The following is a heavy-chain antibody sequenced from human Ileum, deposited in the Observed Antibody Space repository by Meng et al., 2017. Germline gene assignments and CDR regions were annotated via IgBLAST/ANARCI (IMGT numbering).Heavy chain of an antibody. CDR2: IYYSGST. CDR1: GGSVSGGSYY. V-gene: IGHV4-61*01. Sequence: QGQRQESGPSLVRPSGTLSLACTVPGGSVSGGSYYWSWIRQPPGKGLEWIGHIYYSGSTNYNPSLKSRVTISVDMSKNQFSLKLNSVTAADTAIYFCARSSTSPASYFFDYWGQGTLVTVSS. D-gene: IGHD6-6*01. J-gene: IGHJ4*02. CDR3: ARSSTSPASYFFDY.